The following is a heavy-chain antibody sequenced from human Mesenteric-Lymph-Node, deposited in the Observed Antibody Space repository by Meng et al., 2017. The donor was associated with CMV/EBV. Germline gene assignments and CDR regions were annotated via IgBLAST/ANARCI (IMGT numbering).Heavy chain of an antibody. CDR1: GFTFSSYW. CDR2: IKQDGSEK. CDR3: AREIAAHEGEYHYYYGMDV. Sequence: GGSLRLSCAASGFTFSSYWMSWVRQAPGKGLEWVANIKQDGSEKYYVDSVKGRFTISRDNAMNSLYLQMNSLRAEDTAVYYCAREIAAHEGEYHYYYGMDVWGQGTTVTVSS. D-gene: IGHD6-6*01. J-gene: IGHJ6*02. V-gene: IGHV3-7*01.